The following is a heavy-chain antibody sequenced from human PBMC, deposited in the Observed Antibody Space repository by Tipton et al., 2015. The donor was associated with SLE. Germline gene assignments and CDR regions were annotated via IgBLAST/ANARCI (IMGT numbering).Heavy chain of an antibody. CDR3: ARDRYAGYDPLYNWFDP. J-gene: IGHJ5*02. CDR2: VYSSGGT. V-gene: IGHV4-4*07. D-gene: IGHD5-12*01. CDR1: GGSISTNY. Sequence: TLSLTCIVSGGSISTNYWSWIRQPAGKGLGWIGRVYSSGGTDYNPSLESRVTMSIDTSKNQFSLKLNAVTAADTAVYYCARDRYAGYDPLYNWFDPWGQGTLGTVSS.